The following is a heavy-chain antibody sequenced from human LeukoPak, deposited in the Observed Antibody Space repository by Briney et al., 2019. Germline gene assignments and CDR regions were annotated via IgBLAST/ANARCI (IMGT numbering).Heavy chain of an antibody. CDR2: IYYLGST. V-gene: IGHV4-39*01. CDR1: GDSINSSDYS. J-gene: IGHJ6*02. Sequence: PSETLSLTCSVSGDSINSSDYSWGWIRQPPGKGLEWIGSIYYLGSTFYNPSLKSRVTIYVDTSKNQFSLRLTSVTAADTSVFYCVRLPRGAWYSSGWYPGRYNGMDVWGQGTTVIVSS. D-gene: IGHD6-19*01. CDR3: VRLPRGAWYSSGWYPGRYNGMDV.